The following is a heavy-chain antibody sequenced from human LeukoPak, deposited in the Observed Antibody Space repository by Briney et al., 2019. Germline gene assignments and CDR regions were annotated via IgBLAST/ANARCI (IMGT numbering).Heavy chain of an antibody. CDR2: IYYSGST. Sequence: SETLSLTCTVSGGSISSSSYYWGWIRQPPGKGLEWIGSIYYSGSTYYNPSLKSRVTISVDTSKNQFSLKLSSVTAADTAVYYCARRNHYMDVWGKGTTVTVSS. V-gene: IGHV4-39*07. J-gene: IGHJ6*03. CDR1: GGSISSSSYY. CDR3: ARRNHYMDV.